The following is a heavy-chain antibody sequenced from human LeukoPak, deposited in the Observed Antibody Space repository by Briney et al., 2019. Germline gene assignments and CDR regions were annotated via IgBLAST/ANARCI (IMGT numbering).Heavy chain of an antibody. CDR1: GYTFTGDY. CDR2: INPNSGGT. D-gene: IGHD5-24*01. Sequence: GASVKVACKASGYTFTGDYMHWVRQAPGQGLEWMGGINPNSGGTNYAQKFQGRVTMTRDTSISTAYMELSRLRSDDTAVYYCARDRRDGYNGPFDPWGQGTLVTVSS. CDR3: ARDRRDGYNGPFDP. V-gene: IGHV1-2*02. J-gene: IGHJ5*02.